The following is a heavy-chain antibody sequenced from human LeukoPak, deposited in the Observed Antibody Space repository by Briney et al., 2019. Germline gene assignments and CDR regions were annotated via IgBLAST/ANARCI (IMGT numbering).Heavy chain of an antibody. Sequence: GGSLRLSCAASGFTFSRYWMHWVRQAPGKGLVWVSRINGDGSYIGYADSVKGRFTISRDNAMNTLYLQMNSLGADDTAVYYCARSIRARYYMDVWGKGTTVTVSS. CDR2: INGDGSYI. V-gene: IGHV3-74*01. CDR1: GFTFSRYW. CDR3: ARSIRARYYMDV. J-gene: IGHJ6*03.